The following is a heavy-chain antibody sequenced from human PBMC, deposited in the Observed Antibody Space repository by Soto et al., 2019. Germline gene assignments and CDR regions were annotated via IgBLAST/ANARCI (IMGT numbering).Heavy chain of an antibody. CDR1: GFTFGNYA. V-gene: IGHV3-23*01. CDR2: ISASGGRT. CDR3: AKDLEVLSARFES. Sequence: GGSLRLSGRASGFTFGNYAMAWVRQAPGKGLEWVSGISASGGRTYYADSAKGRFTISRDNSNNTLYLQMSSLRAEDTAVYYCAKDLEVLSARFESWGQGALVTVSS. J-gene: IGHJ4*02. D-gene: IGHD2-15*01.